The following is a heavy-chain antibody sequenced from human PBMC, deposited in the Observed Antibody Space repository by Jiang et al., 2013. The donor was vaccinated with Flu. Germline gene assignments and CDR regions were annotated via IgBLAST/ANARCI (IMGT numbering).Heavy chain of an antibody. CDR3: ARDVGIAVAGTLGY. V-gene: IGHV3-30-3*01. CDR1: GFTFSSYA. CDR2: ISYDGSNK. Sequence: VQLVESGGGVVQPGRSLRLSCAASGFTFSSYAMHWVRQAPGKGLEWVAVISYDGSNKYYADSVKGRFTISRDNSKNTLYLQMNSLRAEDTAVYYCARDVGIAVAGTLGYWGQGTLVTVSS. D-gene: IGHD6-19*01. J-gene: IGHJ4*02.